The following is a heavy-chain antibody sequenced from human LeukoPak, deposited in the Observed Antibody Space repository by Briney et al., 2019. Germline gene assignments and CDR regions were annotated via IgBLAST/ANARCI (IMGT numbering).Heavy chain of an antibody. CDR2: ISGGGGNT. V-gene: IGHV3-23*01. J-gene: IGHJ3*02. CDR1: GFTFSSYA. Sequence: GSLRLSCAASGFTFSSYAMSWVRQAPGKGLEWVSAISGGGGNTYYADSVKGRFTISRDNSKNTLYLQMNSLRAEDTAVYYCARSSDAFDIWGQGTMVTVSS. CDR3: ARSSDAFDI.